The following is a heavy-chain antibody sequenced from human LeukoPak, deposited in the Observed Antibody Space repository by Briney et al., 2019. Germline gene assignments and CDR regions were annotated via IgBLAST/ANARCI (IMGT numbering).Heavy chain of an antibody. CDR1: GGSISSHY. Sequence: PSETLSLTCTVSGGSISSHYWTWIRQSAGKGLEWIGRIYSSGSTNYNPSLKSRVTMSVDTSKNQLSLKLNSVTAADTAVYYCVRGPGYTTSEAFDIWGQGTMVSVSS. D-gene: IGHD2-2*02. CDR2: IYSSGST. J-gene: IGHJ3*02. CDR3: VRGPGYTTSEAFDI. V-gene: IGHV4-4*07.